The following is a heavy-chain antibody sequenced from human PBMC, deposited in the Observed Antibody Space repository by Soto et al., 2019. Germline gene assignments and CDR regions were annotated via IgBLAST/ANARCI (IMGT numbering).Heavy chain of an antibody. V-gene: IGHV4-61*01. CDR1: GGSVSSASDY. CDR3: ASYYDSSGYYDRPHFDY. Sequence: SETLSLTCTVSGGSVSSASDYLIWIRQPPGKGREWIGNIYYSGNTNYNPSLKSRDTISVDTSKNQSSLKLSSVTAADTAVYYCASYYDSSGYYDRPHFDYWGQGTLVTVSS. D-gene: IGHD3-22*01. J-gene: IGHJ4*02. CDR2: IYYSGNT.